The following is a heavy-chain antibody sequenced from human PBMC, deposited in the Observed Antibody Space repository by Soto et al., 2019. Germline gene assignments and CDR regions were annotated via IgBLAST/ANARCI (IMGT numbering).Heavy chain of an antibody. J-gene: IGHJ4*02. D-gene: IGHD5-12*01. CDR2: IIPILGIA. CDR1: GGTFSSYT. CDR3: ARFYGGYDASDKYFDY. Sequence: QVQLVQSGAEVKKPGSSVKVSCKASGGTFSSYTISWVRQAPGQGLEWMGRIIPILGIANYAQKFQGRVTITADKSTSTAYMELSSLRSEETAVYYCARFYGGYDASDKYFDYWGKGTLVTVSS. V-gene: IGHV1-69*02.